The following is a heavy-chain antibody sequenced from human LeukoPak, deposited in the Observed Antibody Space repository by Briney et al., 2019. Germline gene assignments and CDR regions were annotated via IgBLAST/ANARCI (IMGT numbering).Heavy chain of an antibody. J-gene: IGHJ4*02. CDR2: IYSGGST. CDR1: GFTVSSDY. CDR3: ARGGSVPATRSFDY. V-gene: IGHV3-66*01. Sequence: GGSLRLSCSASGFTVSSDYMSWVRQAPGKGLEWLSVIYSGGSTYYADSVKGRFTISGDNSKNTVYLQMNTLRVEDTAVYYCARGGSVPATRSFDYWGQGTLVTVSS. D-gene: IGHD2-21*02.